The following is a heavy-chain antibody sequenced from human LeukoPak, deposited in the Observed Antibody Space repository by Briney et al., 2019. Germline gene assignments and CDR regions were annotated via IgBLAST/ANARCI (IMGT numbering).Heavy chain of an antibody. V-gene: IGHV3-11*06. CDR2: ISSSSSYT. Sequence: GGSLRLSCAASGFTFSDYYMSWIRQARGKGLEWVSYISSSSSYTNYTDSVKGRFTISRDNAKNSLYLQMNSLRAEDTAVYYCARLVPQNLLWVGELSGNWFDPWGQGTLVTVSS. D-gene: IGHD3-10*01. CDR1: GFTFSDYY. J-gene: IGHJ5*02. CDR3: ARLVPQNLLWVGELSGNWFDP.